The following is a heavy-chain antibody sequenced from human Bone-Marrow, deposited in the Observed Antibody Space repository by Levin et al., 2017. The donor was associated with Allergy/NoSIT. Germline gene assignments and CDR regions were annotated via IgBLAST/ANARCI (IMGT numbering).Heavy chain of an antibody. V-gene: IGHV3-30*04. CDR1: GFTFSSYA. J-gene: IGHJ6*02. CDR2: ISYDGSNK. Sequence: GGSLRLSCAASGFTFSSYAMHWVRQAPGKGLEWVAVISYDGSNKYYADSVKGRFTISRDNSKNTLYLQMNSLRAEDTAVYYCARAQVVPAAIVEFGYYYGMDVWGQGTTVTVSS. CDR3: ARAQVVPAAIVEFGYYYGMDV. D-gene: IGHD2-2*01.